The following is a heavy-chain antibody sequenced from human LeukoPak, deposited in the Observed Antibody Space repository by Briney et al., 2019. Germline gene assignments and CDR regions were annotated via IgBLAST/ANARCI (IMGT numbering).Heavy chain of an antibody. J-gene: IGHJ4*02. CDR3: ARDFLYSSSYYFDY. CDR2: ISSSSSTI. Sequence: GGCLRLSCAASGFTVISYSMNWVRQAPGKGLEWVSYISSSSSTIYYADSVKGRFTISRDNAQNSLYLQMYSLRAEDTAVYYCARDFLYSSSYYFDYWGQGTLVTVSS. D-gene: IGHD6-6*01. V-gene: IGHV3-48*01. CDR1: GFTVISYS.